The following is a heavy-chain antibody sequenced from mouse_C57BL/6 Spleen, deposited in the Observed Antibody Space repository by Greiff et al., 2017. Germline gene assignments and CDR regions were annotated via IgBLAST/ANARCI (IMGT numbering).Heavy chain of an antibody. CDR1: GYSFTDYN. CDR2: INPNYGTT. D-gene: IGHD2-3*01. CDR3: ARYDDYLYYFDY. Sequence: EVQGVESGPELVKPGASVKISCKASGYSFTDYNMNWVKQSNGKSLEWIGVINPNYGTTSYNQKFKGKATLTVDQSSSTAYMQLNSLTSEDSAVYYCARYDDYLYYFDYWGQGTTLTVSS. V-gene: IGHV1-39*01. J-gene: IGHJ2*01.